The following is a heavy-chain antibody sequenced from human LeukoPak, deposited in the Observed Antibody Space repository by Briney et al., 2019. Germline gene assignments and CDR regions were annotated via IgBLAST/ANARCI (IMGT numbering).Heavy chain of an antibody. D-gene: IGHD6-19*01. Sequence: ASVKVSRKASGYTFTGYYMHRVRQAPGQGLEWMGWINPNSGGTNYAQKFQGRVTMTRDTSISTAYMELSSLRSDDTAMYYCARVRNSGWYSTLDYWGQGTLVTVSS. J-gene: IGHJ4*02. CDR2: INPNSGGT. CDR1: GYTFTGYY. V-gene: IGHV1-2*02. CDR3: ARVRNSGWYSTLDY.